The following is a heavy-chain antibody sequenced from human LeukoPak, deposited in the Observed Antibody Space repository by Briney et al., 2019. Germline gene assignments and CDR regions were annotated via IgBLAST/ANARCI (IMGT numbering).Heavy chain of an antibody. CDR3: ARLLGYCSGGSCYTTDDAFDI. Sequence: GGSLRLSCVASGYTFSSYWMSWVRQAPGKGLEWVATIKEDGSEKYYVDSVKGRFTISRDNAKNSLDLQMNSLRAEDTAVYYCARLLGYCSGGSCYTTDDAFDIWGQGTMVTVSS. D-gene: IGHD2-15*01. CDR2: IKEDGSEK. J-gene: IGHJ3*02. V-gene: IGHV3-7*01. CDR1: GYTFSSYW.